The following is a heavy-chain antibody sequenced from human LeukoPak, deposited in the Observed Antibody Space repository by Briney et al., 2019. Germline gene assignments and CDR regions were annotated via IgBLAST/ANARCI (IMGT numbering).Heavy chain of an antibody. V-gene: IGHV3-23*01. D-gene: IGHD3-22*01. CDR2: MCGTAGCT. J-gene: IGHJ5*01. CDR1: GFTFYMYA. CDR3: AKDRPNFHENSGHYYRRDGDS. Sequence: GGSLRLSCQASGFTFYMYAMSWVRQAPGKGLEWVASMCGTAGCTFYPDSVKGRFTISKDNSKNVLYLRMNSLTAEDTAIYYCAKDRPNFHENSGHYYRRDGDSWGQGTLVTVSS.